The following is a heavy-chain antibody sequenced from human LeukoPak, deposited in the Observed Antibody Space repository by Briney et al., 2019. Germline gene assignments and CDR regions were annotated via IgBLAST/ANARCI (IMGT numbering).Heavy chain of an antibody. Sequence: ASVKVSCKVSGYTLTELSMHWVRQAPGKGLEWMGGFDPEDGETNYAQKFQVRVTMTRDMSTSTVYMELSSLTSEDTAVYYCARPRYTNSQDAFDIWGQGTMVTVSS. D-gene: IGHD3-9*01. CDR1: GYTLTELS. CDR2: FDPEDGET. J-gene: IGHJ3*02. V-gene: IGHV1-24*01. CDR3: ARPRYTNSQDAFDI.